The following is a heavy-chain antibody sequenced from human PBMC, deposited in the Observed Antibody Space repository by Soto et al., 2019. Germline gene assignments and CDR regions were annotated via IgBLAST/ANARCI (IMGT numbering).Heavy chain of an antibody. D-gene: IGHD3-3*01. Sequence: PSETLSLTCAVYGGSFSGYYWSWIRQPPGKGLEWIGEINHSGSTNYNPSLKSRVTISVDTSKNQFSLKLSSVTAADTAVYYCARESIFGVVIIDYCGQGTLVTVSS. J-gene: IGHJ4*02. CDR1: GGSFSGYY. CDR2: INHSGST. CDR3: ARESIFGVVIIDY. V-gene: IGHV4-34*01.